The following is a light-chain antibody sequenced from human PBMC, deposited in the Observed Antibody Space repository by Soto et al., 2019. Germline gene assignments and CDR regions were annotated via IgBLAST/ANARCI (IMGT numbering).Light chain of an antibody. Sequence: DIVMTQSPDSLSVSLGERATINCKSSQTVFHTSYNKDFLAWYQQKAGQPPKLLFYWASTRESGVPARFSGGGSGTDFSLTISSLQPEDVAVYYCQHYYSSVTFGQGTKLEIK. J-gene: IGKJ2*01. CDR3: QHYYSSVT. CDR2: WAS. V-gene: IGKV4-1*01. CDR1: QTVFHTSYNKDF.